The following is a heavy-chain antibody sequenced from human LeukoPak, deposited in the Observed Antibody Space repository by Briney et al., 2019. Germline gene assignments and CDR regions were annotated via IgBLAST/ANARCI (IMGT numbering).Heavy chain of an antibody. Sequence: SETLSLTCTVSGGSISSYYWSWIRQPPGKGLEWIGEINHSGSTNYNPSLKSRVTISVDTSKNQFSLKLSSVTAADTAVYYCARGSGYTANNAFDIWGQGTMVTVSS. CDR1: GGSISSYY. CDR2: INHSGST. CDR3: ARGSGYTANNAFDI. V-gene: IGHV4-34*01. D-gene: IGHD5-12*01. J-gene: IGHJ3*02.